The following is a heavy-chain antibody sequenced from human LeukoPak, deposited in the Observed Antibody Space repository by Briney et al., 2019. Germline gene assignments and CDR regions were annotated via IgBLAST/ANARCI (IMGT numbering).Heavy chain of an antibody. Sequence: AGGSLRLSCAASGFVFSKYWMHWVRQAPGKGLVWVSRINPEETTINYADSVKGRFTISRDNARNTLYLQMDSLRAEDTAVYYCARVKWLAAVDYWGQGTLVTVSS. CDR2: INPEETTI. CDR1: GFVFSKYW. D-gene: IGHD6-19*01. CDR3: ARVKWLAAVDY. V-gene: IGHV3-74*01. J-gene: IGHJ4*02.